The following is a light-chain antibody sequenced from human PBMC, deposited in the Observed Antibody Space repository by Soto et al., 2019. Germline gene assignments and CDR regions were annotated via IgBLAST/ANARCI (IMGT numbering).Light chain of an antibody. CDR3: QQRYSYVCT. Sequence: DSLKTQSRCSLSASVGDRVTITCRASQSIGSYLHWYQQKPRTAPKLLIYAATTLQSGVPSRFSGSGSGTAFTLTISSLQPEDFATYYCQQRYSYVCTFGQGTKVDI. CDR1: QSIGSY. CDR2: AAT. J-gene: IGKJ2*02. V-gene: IGKV1-39*01.